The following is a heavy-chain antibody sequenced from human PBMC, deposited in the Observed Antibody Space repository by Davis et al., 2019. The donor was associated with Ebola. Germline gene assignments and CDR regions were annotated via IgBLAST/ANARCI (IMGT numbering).Heavy chain of an antibody. Sequence: PGGSLRLSCTASGLTFSDNVMHWVRQTPGKGPEWVAGIWHDGSSEFYAESVRGRFSISRDNSKNRVYLQMNSLRPEDTAVYYCVREPKGPYYGMDVWGQGTTVTVSS. CDR3: VREPKGPYYGMDV. CDR2: IWHDGSSE. J-gene: IGHJ6*02. V-gene: IGHV3-33*01. CDR1: GLTFSDNV.